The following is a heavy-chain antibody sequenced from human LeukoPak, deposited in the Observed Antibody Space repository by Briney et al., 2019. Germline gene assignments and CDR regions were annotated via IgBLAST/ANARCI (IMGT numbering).Heavy chain of an antibody. V-gene: IGHV1-2*02. Sequence: ASVKVSCKASGGTFSSYAISWVRQAPGQGLEWMGWINPNNGGTNYAQKFQGRVTMTRDTSISTAYMELSRLRSDDTAVYYCARGNWFDPWGQGTLVTVSS. CDR2: INPNNGGT. J-gene: IGHJ5*02. CDR1: GGTFSSYA. CDR3: ARGNWFDP.